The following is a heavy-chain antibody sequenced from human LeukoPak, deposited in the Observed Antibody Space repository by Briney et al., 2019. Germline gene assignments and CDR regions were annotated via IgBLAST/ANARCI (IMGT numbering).Heavy chain of an antibody. CDR3: AKGGRILDY. V-gene: IGHV3-9*01. J-gene: IGHJ4*02. CDR2: ISWNSGSI. CDR1: GFTFDDYA. D-gene: IGHD2-15*01. Sequence: GGSLRLSCAASGFTFDDYAMHWVRQAPGKGLEWVSGISWNSGSIGYADSVKGRFTISRDNAKNSLYLQMNSLRAEDTALYYCAKGGRILDYWGQGALVTVSS.